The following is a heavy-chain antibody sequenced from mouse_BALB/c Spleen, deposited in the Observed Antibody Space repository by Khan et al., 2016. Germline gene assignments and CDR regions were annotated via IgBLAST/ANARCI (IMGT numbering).Heavy chain of an antibody. Sequence: VQLKESGPSLVKPSQTLSLTCSATGDSFTSGYWNWVRQFPGNKLEYMGYISYSGSTSYNPSLYSRISITRDTSKSQYYLQLNSVTTEDTATYYCARLGDARYFDVCGAGTTVTVSS. CDR3: ARLGDARYFDV. V-gene: IGHV3-8*02. CDR2: ISYSGST. D-gene: IGHD3-3*01. J-gene: IGHJ1*01. CDR1: GDSFTSGY.